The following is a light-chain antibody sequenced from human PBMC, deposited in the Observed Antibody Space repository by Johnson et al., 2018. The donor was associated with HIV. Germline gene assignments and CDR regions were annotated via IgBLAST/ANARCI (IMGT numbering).Light chain of an antibody. CDR2: ENN. CDR1: SSKIGNNY. V-gene: IGLV1-51*02. Sequence: QSVLTQPPSVSAAPGQKVTISCSGSSSKIGNNYVSWYQQLPGTAPKLLICENNKRPSGIPDRFSGSKSGTSATLGITGLQTGDEADYYCGAWDSSLSADVFGTGTKVTVL. J-gene: IGLJ1*01. CDR3: GAWDSSLSADV.